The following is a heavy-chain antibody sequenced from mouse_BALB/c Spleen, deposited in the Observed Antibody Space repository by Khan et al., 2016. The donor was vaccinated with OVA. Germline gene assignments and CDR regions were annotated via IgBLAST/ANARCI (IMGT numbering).Heavy chain of an antibody. CDR3: TRSGWAAFAY. D-gene: IGHD1-1*02. CDR1: GYTFTSYY. Sequence: VQLQQSGAELVKPGASVKLSCKASGYTFTSYYMYWVKQRPGQGLAWIGGINPSDGGTNFNEKFKSKATLTVDKSSSTAYMQLSSLTSEDSAVYYCTRSGWAAFAYWGQGTLVTVSA. J-gene: IGHJ3*01. V-gene: IGHV1S81*02. CDR2: INPSDGGT.